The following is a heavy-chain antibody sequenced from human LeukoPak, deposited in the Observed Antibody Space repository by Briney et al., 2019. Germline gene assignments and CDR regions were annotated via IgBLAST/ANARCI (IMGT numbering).Heavy chain of an antibody. J-gene: IGHJ5*02. CDR3: ARQSSGYYYGWFDP. CDR1: GGSILDSTYY. CDR2: IFYTGDT. V-gene: IGHV4-39*01. Sequence: PSETLSLTCTVSGGSILDSTYYWAWIRQPPGKGLEWIATIFYTGDTHYNPSLKSRVTMSVDTVKNQFSLNLNSVTAADTAVYYCARQSSGYYYGWFDPWGQGTLVTVSS. D-gene: IGHD3-22*01.